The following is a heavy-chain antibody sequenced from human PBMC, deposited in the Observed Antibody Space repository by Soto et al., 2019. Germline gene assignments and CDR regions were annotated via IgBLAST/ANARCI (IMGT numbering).Heavy chain of an antibody. V-gene: IGHV1-69*02. J-gene: IGHJ4*02. Sequence: GASVKVSCKASGGTFSSYTISWVRQAPGQGLEWMGRIIPILGIANYAQKFQGRVTITADKSTSTAYMELSSLRSEDTAVYYCASGDIVVVPAAASFDYWGQGTLVTVSS. CDR3: ASGDIVVVPAAASFDY. D-gene: IGHD2-2*01. CDR1: GGTFSSYT. CDR2: IIPILGIA.